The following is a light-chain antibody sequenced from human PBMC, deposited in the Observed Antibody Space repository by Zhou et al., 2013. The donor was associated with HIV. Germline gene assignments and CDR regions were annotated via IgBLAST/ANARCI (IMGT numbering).Light chain of an antibody. CDR2: AAS. CDR3: QQSYSIPYT. CDR1: QSISSY. J-gene: IGKJ2*01. Sequence: DIQMTQSPFSLSASVGDRVAITCRASQSISSYLNWYQQKPGKAPKLLIYAASSLQSGVPSRFSGSGSGTDFTLTISSLQPEDFATYYCQQSYSIPYTFGQGTEXGDQT. V-gene: IGKV1-39*01.